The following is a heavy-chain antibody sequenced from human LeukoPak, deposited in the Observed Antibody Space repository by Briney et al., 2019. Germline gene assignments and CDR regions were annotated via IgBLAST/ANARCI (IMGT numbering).Heavy chain of an antibody. V-gene: IGHV5-51*01. CDR2: IYPVDSDT. J-gene: IGHJ4*02. CDR1: GYSLTSYW. D-gene: IGHD4-11*01. CDR3: ARHTVTTVYY. Sequence: GESLKISCKGSGYSLTSYWIGWVRQLPGKGLEWMGIIYPVDSDTRYSPSFQGQVTISADTTITTAYLQWSIRTASTTALYYSARHTVTTVYYWGQGTLVTVSS.